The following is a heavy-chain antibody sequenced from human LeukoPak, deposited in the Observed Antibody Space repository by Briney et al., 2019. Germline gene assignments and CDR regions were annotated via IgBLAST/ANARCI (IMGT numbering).Heavy chain of an antibody. Sequence: GGSLRLSCAASGFTFRNYEMNWVRPAPGKGLEWVGRSKTKSEGGTTDYAAPAKGRFTISRDDSKNALFLQIDSLKSDDTAMYYCTTEFKELGSFFYFYSMDVWGTGTTVTISS. D-gene: IGHD3-10*01. CDR1: GFTFRNYE. J-gene: IGHJ6*03. CDR2: SKTKSEGGTT. CDR3: TTEFKELGSFFYFYSMDV. V-gene: IGHV3-15*01.